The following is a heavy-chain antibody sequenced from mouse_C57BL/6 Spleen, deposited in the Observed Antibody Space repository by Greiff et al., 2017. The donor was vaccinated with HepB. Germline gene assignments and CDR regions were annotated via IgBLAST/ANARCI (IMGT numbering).Heavy chain of an antibody. V-gene: IGHV1-78*01. Sequence: QVQLQQSDAELVKPGASVKISCKVSGYTFTDHTIHWMKQRPEQGLEWIGYIYPRDGSTKYNEKFKGKATLTADKSSSPAYMQLNSLTSEDSAVYFCARGFHYYGSSYEGFAYWGQGTLVTVSA. CDR2: IYPRDGST. CDR1: GYTFTDHT. CDR3: ARGFHYYGSSYEGFAY. D-gene: IGHD1-1*01. J-gene: IGHJ3*01.